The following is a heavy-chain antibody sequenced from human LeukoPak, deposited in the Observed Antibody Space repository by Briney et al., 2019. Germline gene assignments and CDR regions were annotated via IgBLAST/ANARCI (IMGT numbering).Heavy chain of an antibody. V-gene: IGHV4-59*08. J-gene: IGHJ4*02. Sequence: SETLSLTCTVSGGSISSYYWSWIRQPPGKGLEWIGYIYYSGSTNYNPSLKSRVTISVDTSENQFSLRLTSVTAADTAVYYCARRGIGGSDDYYFDYWGQGTLVTVSS. CDR3: ARRGIGGSDDYYFDY. CDR1: GGSISSYY. D-gene: IGHD6-25*01. CDR2: IYYSGST.